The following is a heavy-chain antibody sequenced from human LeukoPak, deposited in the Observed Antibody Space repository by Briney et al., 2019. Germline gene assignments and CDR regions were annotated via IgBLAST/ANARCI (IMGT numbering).Heavy chain of an antibody. D-gene: IGHD1-1*01. Sequence: GGSLRLSCAASGFTFDDYAMHWVRQAPGKGLEWVSGISWNSGSIGYADSVKGRFTISRDNAKNSLYLQMNSLRAEDTALYYRAKGGGTRSFDYWGQGTLVTVSS. CDR1: GFTFDDYA. J-gene: IGHJ4*02. V-gene: IGHV3-9*01. CDR3: AKGGGTRSFDY. CDR2: ISWNSGSI.